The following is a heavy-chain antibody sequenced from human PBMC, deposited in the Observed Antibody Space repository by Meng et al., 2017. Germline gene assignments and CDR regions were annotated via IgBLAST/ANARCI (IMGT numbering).Heavy chain of an antibody. Sequence: QVQRQGSGSGLVKASGTPSLPRAVSGGSISSSNWWSWVRQPPGKGLEWIGEIYHSGSTNYNPSLKSRVTISVDKSKNQFSLKLSSVTAADTAVYYCARRGIAAAGNNWFDPWGQGTLVTVSS. CDR2: IYHSGST. J-gene: IGHJ5*02. CDR1: GGSISSSNW. V-gene: IGHV4-4*02. CDR3: ARRGIAAAGNNWFDP. D-gene: IGHD6-13*01.